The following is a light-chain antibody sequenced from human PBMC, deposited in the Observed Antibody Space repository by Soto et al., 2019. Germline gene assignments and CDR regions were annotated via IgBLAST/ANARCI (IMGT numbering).Light chain of an antibody. CDR3: MQGTHGPHT. V-gene: IGKV2-30*01. CDR1: QSLLYSDGNTY. Sequence: DVVMTQSPLSLPVTLGQPASISCRSSQSLLYSDGNTYLAWFQQRPGQSPRRLIYQVSNRDSGVPDRFSGSGSGTDFTLKISRVEAEDFGVYHCMQGTHGPHTFGQGNKVDIK. J-gene: IGKJ2*01. CDR2: QVS.